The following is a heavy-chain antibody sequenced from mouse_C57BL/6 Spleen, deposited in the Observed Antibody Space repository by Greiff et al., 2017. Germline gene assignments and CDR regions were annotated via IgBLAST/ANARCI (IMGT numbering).Heavy chain of an antibody. Sequence: VQLQQSDAELVKPGASVKISCKVSGYTFTDHTIHWMKQRPEQGLEWIGYIYPRDGSTKYNEKFKGKATLTADKSSSTAYMQLNSLTSEDSAVYFGARSLLYYGQPQGAMDYWGQGTSVTVSS. D-gene: IGHD2-1*01. CDR3: ARSLLYYGQPQGAMDY. V-gene: IGHV1-78*01. CDR2: IYPRDGST. J-gene: IGHJ4*01. CDR1: GYTFTDHT.